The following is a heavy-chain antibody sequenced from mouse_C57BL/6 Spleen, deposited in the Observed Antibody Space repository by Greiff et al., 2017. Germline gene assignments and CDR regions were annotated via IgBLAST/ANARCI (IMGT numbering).Heavy chain of an antibody. Sequence: EVQGVESGGGLVQPGGSLSLSCAASGFTFTDYYMSWVRQPPGKALEWMGFIRNKANGYTTEYSASVKGRFTISRDNSQRILYLQMIALRAEDSATYYCARYGIYFDYWGQGTTLTVSS. V-gene: IGHV7-3*01. CDR3: ARYGIYFDY. CDR2: IRNKANGYTT. CDR1: GFTFTDYY. J-gene: IGHJ2*01.